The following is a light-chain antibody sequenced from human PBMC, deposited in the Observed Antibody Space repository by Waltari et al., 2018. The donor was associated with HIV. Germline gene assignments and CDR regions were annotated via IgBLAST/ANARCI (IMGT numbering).Light chain of an antibody. CDR1: QSLVYSDGNTY. V-gene: IGKV2-30*01. J-gene: IGKJ2*01. CDR3: MQGRPWPRPLSP. CDR2: KVS. Sequence: VVMTQSPLSLPVTLGQPASISCRSSQSLVYSDGNTYLNWFQQRPGQSPRRLIYKVSNRASGVPSSFSGSGSAPDFPLKISRVEAEVFGFYSCMQGRPWPRPLSPFGQGPKLEIK.